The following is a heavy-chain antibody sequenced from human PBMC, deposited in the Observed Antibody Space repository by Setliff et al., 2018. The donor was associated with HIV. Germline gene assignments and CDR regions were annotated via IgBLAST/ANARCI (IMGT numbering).Heavy chain of an antibody. J-gene: IGHJ4*02. CDR3: AGDAGYKGAADY. V-gene: IGHV4-59*12. CDR1: GGSIVSYY. CDR2: MYHTGST. D-gene: IGHD1-26*01. Sequence: PSETLSLTCTVSGGSIVSYYWSWIRQPPGKGLEWIGYMYHTGSTNHNPSLKSRVTISVDTSRNKISLNLTSVTAADTAVYYCAGDAGYKGAADYWGQGTLVTVSS.